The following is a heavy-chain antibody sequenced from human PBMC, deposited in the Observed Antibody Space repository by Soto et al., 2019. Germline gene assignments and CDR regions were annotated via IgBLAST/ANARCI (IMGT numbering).Heavy chain of an antibody. D-gene: IGHD6-13*01. J-gene: IGHJ5*02. V-gene: IGHV4-59*01. Sequence: SETLSLTCTVSGGSISSYYWSWIRQPPGKGLEWIGYIYYSGSTNYNPSLKSRVTISVDTSKNQFSLKLSSVTAADTAVYYCARVTVAAAENLFDPWGQGTLVTVSS. CDR3: ARVTVAAAENLFDP. CDR2: IYYSGST. CDR1: GGSISSYY.